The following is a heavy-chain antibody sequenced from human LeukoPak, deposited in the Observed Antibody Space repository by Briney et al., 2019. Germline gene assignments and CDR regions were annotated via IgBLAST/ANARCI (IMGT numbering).Heavy chain of an antibody. CDR1: GYTFTDYF. V-gene: IGHV1-2*02. CDR2: INPNSGGT. J-gene: IGHJ6*03. Sequence: ASVKVSCKASGYTFTDYFMHWVRQAPGQGLEWMGWINPNSGGTNYAHKFQGRVTMTRDTSISTAYMELSRLRSDDTAVYYCARGGWPLYYYYMDVWGKGITVTISS. CDR3: ARGGWPLYYYYMDV. D-gene: IGHD6-19*01.